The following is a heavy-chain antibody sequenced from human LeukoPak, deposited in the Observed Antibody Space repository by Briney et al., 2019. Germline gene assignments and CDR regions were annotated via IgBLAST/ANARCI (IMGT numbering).Heavy chain of an antibody. CDR2: TYYRSKWYN. J-gene: IGHJ4*02. CDR3: ARDTAKSGIQLWVALDY. CDR1: GDSVSSNSVA. D-gene: IGHD5-18*01. V-gene: IGHV6-1*01. Sequence: SQTLSLTCAISGDSVSSNSVARNWIRQSPSRGLEWLGRTYYRSKWYNDYAVSVKSRIANIPDTSKNQFSLHLNSVTPEDTAVYYCARDTAKSGIQLWVALDYWGQGTLVTVSS.